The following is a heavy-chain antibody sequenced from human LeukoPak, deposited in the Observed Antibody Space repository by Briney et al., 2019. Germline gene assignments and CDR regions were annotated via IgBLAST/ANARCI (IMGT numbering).Heavy chain of an antibody. CDR3: ARDGGTTTPAADY. CDR2: ISYDGSNK. V-gene: IGHV3-30*04. D-gene: IGHD1-26*01. CDR1: GFTFSSYA. J-gene: IGHJ4*02. Sequence: GGSLRLSCAASGFTFSSYAMHWVRQAPGKGLEGVAVISYDGSNKYYADSVKGRFTISRDDSKNTLYLQMNSLRAEDTAVYYCARDGGTTTPAADYWGQGTLVTVSS.